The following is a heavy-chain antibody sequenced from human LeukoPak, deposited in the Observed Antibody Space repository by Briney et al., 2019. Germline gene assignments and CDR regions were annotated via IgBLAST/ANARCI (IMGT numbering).Heavy chain of an antibody. J-gene: IGHJ4*02. D-gene: IGHD3-10*01. Sequence: SETLSLTCTVSGGSISSYYWSWIRQPPGKGLEWIGYIYYSGSIYYNPSLKSRVTISVDTSKNQFSLKLSSVTAADTAVYYCARDAGYGSGSYPTLDYWGQGTLVTVSS. CDR1: GGSISSYY. CDR2: IYYSGSI. V-gene: IGHV4-59*12. CDR3: ARDAGYGSGSYPTLDY.